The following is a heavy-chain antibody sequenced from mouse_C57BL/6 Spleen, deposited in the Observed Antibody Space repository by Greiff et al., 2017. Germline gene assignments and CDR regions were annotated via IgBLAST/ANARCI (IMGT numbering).Heavy chain of an antibody. CDR2: INPSSGYT. V-gene: IGHV1-4*01. CDR3: ARAGERDFDY. Sequence: QVTLKVSGAELARPGASVKMSCKASGYTFTSYTMHWVKQRPGQGLEWIGYINPSSGYTKYNQKFKDKATLTADKSSSTAYMQLSSLTSEDSAVYYCARAGERDFDYWGQGTTLTVSS. J-gene: IGHJ2*01. CDR1: GYTFTSYT.